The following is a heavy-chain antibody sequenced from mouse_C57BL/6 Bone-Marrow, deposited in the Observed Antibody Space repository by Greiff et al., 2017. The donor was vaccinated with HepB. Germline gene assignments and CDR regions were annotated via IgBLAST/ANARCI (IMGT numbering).Heavy chain of an antibody. V-gene: IGHV1-81*01. Sequence: QVHVKQSGAELARPGASVKLSCKASGYTFTSYGISWVKQRTGQGLEWIGEIYPRSGNTYYNEKFKGKATLTADKSSSTAYMERRSLTSEDSAVYFCARPAQAPYYAMDYWGQGTSVTVSS. D-gene: IGHD3-2*02. CDR2: IYPRSGNT. CDR3: ARPAQAPYYAMDY. J-gene: IGHJ4*01. CDR1: GYTFTSYG.